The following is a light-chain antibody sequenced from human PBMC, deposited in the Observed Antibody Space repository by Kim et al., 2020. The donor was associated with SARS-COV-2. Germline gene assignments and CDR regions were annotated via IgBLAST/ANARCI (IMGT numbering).Light chain of an antibody. CDR1: SGHSSYA. V-gene: IGLV4-69*01. Sequence: QSVLTQSPSASASLGASVKLTCTLSSGHSSYAIAWHQQQPEKGPRYLMKLNSDGSHNKGDGIPDRFSGSSSGAERHLTISSLQSEDEADYYCQTWGTGIQVFGGGTQLTVL. J-gene: IGLJ3*02. CDR2: LNSDGSH. CDR3: QTWGTGIQV.